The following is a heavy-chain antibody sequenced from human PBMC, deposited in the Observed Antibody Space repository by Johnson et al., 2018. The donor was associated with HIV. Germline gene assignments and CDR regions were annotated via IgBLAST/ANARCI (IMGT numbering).Heavy chain of an antibody. J-gene: IGHJ3*01. D-gene: IGHD2/OR15-2a*01. Sequence: VQLVESGGGEVRPGRSLRLSCAASGFTFSSYWMSWVRQAPGKGLEWVANIKQDGSETHYVDSVKGRFTISRDNAENLLTLQMNSLRAEDTAVYYCARPYSESIYAAFSLWGQGTMVTVSS. CDR3: ARPYSESIYAAFSL. CDR1: GFTFSSYW. V-gene: IGHV3-7*02. CDR2: IKQDGSET.